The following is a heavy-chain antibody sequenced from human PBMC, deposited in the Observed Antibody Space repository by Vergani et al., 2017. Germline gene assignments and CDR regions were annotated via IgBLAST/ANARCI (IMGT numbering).Heavy chain of an antibody. V-gene: IGHV5-51*01. CDR3: ARSDMVRGMIQNYYYGMDV. D-gene: IGHD3-10*01. CDR2: SYPGDSDT. Sequence: EVQLVQSGAEVKKPGESLKISCKGSGYSFTSYWIGWVRQMPGKGLEWMGISYPGDSDTIYTPSFQGQVTISPEKSISTAYLQWSSLKASDTAMYYCARSDMVRGMIQNYYYGMDVWGQGTTVTGSS. J-gene: IGHJ6*02. CDR1: GYSFTSYW.